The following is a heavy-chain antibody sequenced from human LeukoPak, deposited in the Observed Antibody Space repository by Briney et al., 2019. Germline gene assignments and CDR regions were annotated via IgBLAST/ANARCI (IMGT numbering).Heavy chain of an antibody. V-gene: IGHV4-59*08. D-gene: IGHD3-22*01. Sequence: SETLSLTCTVAGGSISTYFWSWIRQPPGKGQGWIGNFYYSGATNYSPSLQSRVTISVDKSIHPSSLNLSCVTAADTAVYYCARSERITMILGGGFDIWGQGTMVTVSS. CDR2: FYYSGAT. CDR3: ARSERITMILGGGFDI. CDR1: GGSISTYF. J-gene: IGHJ3*02.